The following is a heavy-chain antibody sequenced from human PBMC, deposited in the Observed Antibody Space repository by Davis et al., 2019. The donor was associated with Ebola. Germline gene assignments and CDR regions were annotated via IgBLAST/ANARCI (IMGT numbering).Heavy chain of an antibody. J-gene: IGHJ4*02. D-gene: IGHD5-24*01. CDR2: IYPGDSDT. CDR3: ARHVGGWRQLAGVDY. CDR1: GFSFSSHW. Sequence: GESLKISCKGSGFSFSSHWIAWVRQMPGKGLEWMGIIYPGDSDTRYSPSFQGQVTISADKSISTAYLQWSSLKASDTAMYYCARHVGGWRQLAGVDYWGQGTQVTVSS. V-gene: IGHV5-51*01.